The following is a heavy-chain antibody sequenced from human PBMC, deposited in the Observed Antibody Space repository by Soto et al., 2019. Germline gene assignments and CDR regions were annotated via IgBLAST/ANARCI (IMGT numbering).Heavy chain of an antibody. Sequence: SETLSLTCAVYGGSFSGYYWSWIRQPPGKGLEWIGEINHSGSTNYNPSLKSRVTISVDTSKNQFSLKLSSVTAADTAVYYCARGSAAAGTYYYYYYGMDVWGQGTTVTVSS. V-gene: IGHV4-34*01. CDR2: INHSGST. CDR3: ARGSAAAGTYYYYYYGMDV. J-gene: IGHJ6*02. D-gene: IGHD6-13*01. CDR1: GGSFSGYY.